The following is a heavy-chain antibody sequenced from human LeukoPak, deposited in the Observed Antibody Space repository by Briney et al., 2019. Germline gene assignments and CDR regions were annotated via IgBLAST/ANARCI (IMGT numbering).Heavy chain of an antibody. V-gene: IGHV1-2*06. CDR3: TREDPYGSGSHDY. D-gene: IGHD3-10*01. CDR2: INPNSGGT. CDR1: GYTFTGYY. Sequence: GASVKVSCKASGYTFTGYYVHWVRQAPGQGLEWMGRINPNSGGTNYARKFQGRVTMTRDTSISTAYMELSSLRSDDTAMYYCTREDPYGSGSHDYWGQGTLVTVSS. J-gene: IGHJ4*02.